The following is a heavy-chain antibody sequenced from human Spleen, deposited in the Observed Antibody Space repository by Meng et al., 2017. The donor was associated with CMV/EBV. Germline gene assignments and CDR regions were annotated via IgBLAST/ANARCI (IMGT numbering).Heavy chain of an antibody. V-gene: IGHV1-8*02. CDR3: ARAGGRVFGVVVYWFDP. D-gene: IGHD3-3*01. CDR2: MNPNSGNT. Sequence: TFRGSSLMWVRQAPGQGLEWMGWMNPNSGNTGYAQKFQGRVTMTRNTSISTAYMEPSSLRSEDTAVYYCARAGGRVFGVVVYWFDPWGQGTLVTVSS. CDR1: TFRGSS. J-gene: IGHJ5*02.